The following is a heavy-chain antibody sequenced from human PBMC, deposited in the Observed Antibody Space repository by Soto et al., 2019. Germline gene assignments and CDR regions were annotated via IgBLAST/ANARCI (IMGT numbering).Heavy chain of an antibody. CDR3: ARDRYCVGDCYYEHYYGMDV. Sequence: QVQLQESGPGLVQPSETLSLTCTVSSGSVSSDTSYWTWIRQPPGKGLEWIGYIYYSGSTNYNPSLKSRGTRSVDTSKNQFSLRLRYVTAADTAVYYCARDRYCVGDCYYEHYYGMDVWGQGTAVTVSS. CDR1: SGSVSSDTSY. J-gene: IGHJ6*02. D-gene: IGHD2-21*02. V-gene: IGHV4-61*01. CDR2: IYYSGST.